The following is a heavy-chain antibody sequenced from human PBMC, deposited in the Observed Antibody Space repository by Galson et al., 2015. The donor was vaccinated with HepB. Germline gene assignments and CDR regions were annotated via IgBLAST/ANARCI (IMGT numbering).Heavy chain of an antibody. Sequence: SVKVSCKASGYTFTSYGISWVRQAPGQGLEWMGWISAYNGNTNYAQKLQGRVTMTTDTSTSTAYMELRSLRSDDTAVYYCARDEGFVVVPAAAQLDAFDIWGQGTMVTVSS. D-gene: IGHD2-2*01. CDR3: ARDEGFVVVPAAAQLDAFDI. J-gene: IGHJ3*02. V-gene: IGHV1-18*01. CDR2: ISAYNGNT. CDR1: GYTFTSYG.